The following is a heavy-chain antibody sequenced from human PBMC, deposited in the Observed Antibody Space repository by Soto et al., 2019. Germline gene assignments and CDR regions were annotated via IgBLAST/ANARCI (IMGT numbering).Heavy chain of an antibody. CDR3: ARALTPARVLLRSYYYYGMDV. Sequence: GASVKVSCKASGGTFSSYAISWLRQAPGQGVEWMGGIIPIFGTANYAQKFQGRVTITADESTTTAYMELSSLRSEDTAVYYCARALTPARVLLRSYYYYGMDVWGQGTTVTVSS. CDR1: GGTFSSYA. CDR2: IIPIFGTA. D-gene: IGHD5-18*01. V-gene: IGHV1-69*13. J-gene: IGHJ6*02.